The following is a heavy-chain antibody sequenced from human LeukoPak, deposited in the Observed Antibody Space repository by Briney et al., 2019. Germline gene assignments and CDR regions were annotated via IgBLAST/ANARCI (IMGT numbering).Heavy chain of an antibody. Sequence: SETLSLTCTVSGGSISSYYWSWIRQPPGKGLEWIGYIYYSGSTNYNPSLKSRVTISVDTSKNQFSLKLSSVTAADTAVYYCARVKYYYGSGSYYTYYFDYWGQGTLVTVSS. CDR3: ARVKYYYGSGSYYTYYFDY. CDR2: IYYSGST. J-gene: IGHJ4*02. CDR1: GGSISSYY. V-gene: IGHV4-59*01. D-gene: IGHD3-10*01.